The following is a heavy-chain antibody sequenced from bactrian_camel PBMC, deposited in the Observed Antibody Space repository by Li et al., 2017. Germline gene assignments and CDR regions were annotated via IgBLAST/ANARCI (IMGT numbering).Heavy chain of an antibody. V-gene: IGHV3S59*01. D-gene: IGHD4*01. CDR2: ISPGGGSS. J-gene: IGHJ4*01. CDR3: AARLRCYRDPVILAAPFDY. Sequence: ASGFTYATYCMGWFRQAPGQKREAVAAISPGGGSSIYTDPVQGRFKISRNDAKKTTYLLMDSLDVEDTAMYYCAARLRCYRDPVILAAPFDYWGQGTQVTVS. CDR1: GFTYATYC.